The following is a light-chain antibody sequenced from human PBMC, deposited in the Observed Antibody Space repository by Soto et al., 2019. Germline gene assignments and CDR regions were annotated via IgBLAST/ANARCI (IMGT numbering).Light chain of an antibody. CDR3: QQYDSSPYT. Sequence: EIVLTQSPGTLSLSPGERATLSCRASQSVSSSYLAWYQQKPGQAPRLLIYGASSRATGIPDRLSGSGSGTDFTLTISRLEPEDVAVYYCQQYDSSPYTFGQGTKLEIK. CDR1: QSVSSSY. V-gene: IGKV3-20*01. CDR2: GAS. J-gene: IGKJ2*01.